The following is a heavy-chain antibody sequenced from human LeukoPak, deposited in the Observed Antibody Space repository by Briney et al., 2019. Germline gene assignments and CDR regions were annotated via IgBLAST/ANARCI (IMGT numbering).Heavy chain of an antibody. J-gene: IGHJ4*02. CDR1: GGSISDGSSY. CDR2: IYNSAST. Sequence: PSETLSLTCSVSGGSISDGSSYWGWIRQPPGKGLEWIGSIYNSASTTYNPSLKSRVIISIDTSNNQFSLKLSSVTAADTALYYCARNTSYHYDSSGDLFDFWGQGTLVTVSS. CDR3: ARNTSYHYDSSGDLFDF. D-gene: IGHD3-22*01. V-gene: IGHV4-39*01.